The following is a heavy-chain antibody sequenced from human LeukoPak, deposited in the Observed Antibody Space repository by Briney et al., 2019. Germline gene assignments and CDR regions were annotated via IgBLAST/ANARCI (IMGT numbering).Heavy chain of an antibody. J-gene: IGHJ4*02. CDR3: ASSIYCSGTSCAGY. Sequence: ASVKVSCKASGYTFTSYGISWVRQAPGQGLEWMGWISAYNGTTNYAQKLQGRVTITTDTSTSTAYMELRSLRSDDTAVYYCASSIYCSGTSCAGYWGQGTLVTVSS. D-gene: IGHD2-2*01. CDR1: GYTFTSYG. CDR2: ISAYNGTT. V-gene: IGHV1-18*01.